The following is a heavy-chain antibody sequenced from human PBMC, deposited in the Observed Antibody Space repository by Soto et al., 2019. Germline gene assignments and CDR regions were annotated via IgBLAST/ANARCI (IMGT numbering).Heavy chain of an antibody. V-gene: IGHV4-59*01. Sequence: PSETLSLTCTVSGGSISSYYWSWIRQPPGKGLEWIGYIYYSGSTNYNPSLKSRVTISVDTSKNQFSLKLSSVTAADTAVYYCAGTYYDFWSGYWGPYNWFDPWGQGTLVTVSS. CDR1: GGSISSYY. J-gene: IGHJ5*02. CDR2: IYYSGST. CDR3: AGTYYDFWSGYWGPYNWFDP. D-gene: IGHD3-3*01.